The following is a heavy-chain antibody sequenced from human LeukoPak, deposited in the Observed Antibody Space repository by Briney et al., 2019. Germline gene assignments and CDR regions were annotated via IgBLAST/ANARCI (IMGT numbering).Heavy chain of an antibody. Sequence: ETLSLTCTVSGGSISSYNWNWIRQPPGKGLEWVSYISSSSSTIYYADSVKGRFTISRDNAKNSLYLQMNSLRAEDTAVYYCARGVVVVVAASYNWFDPWGQGTLVTVSS. CDR3: ARGVVVVVAASYNWFDP. CDR1: GGSISSYN. CDR2: ISSSSSTI. V-gene: IGHV3-48*04. J-gene: IGHJ5*02. D-gene: IGHD2-15*01.